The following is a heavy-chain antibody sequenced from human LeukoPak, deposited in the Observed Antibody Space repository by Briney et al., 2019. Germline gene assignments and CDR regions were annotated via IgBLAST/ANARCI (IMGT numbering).Heavy chain of an antibody. D-gene: IGHD6-13*01. CDR1: GFTFSSYA. J-gene: IGHJ4*02. CDR2: ISGSGGST. V-gene: IGHV3-23*01. Sequence: PGGSLGLSCAASGFTFSSYAMSWVRQAPGKGLEWVSAISGSGGSTYYADSVKGRFTISRDNSKNTLYLQMNSLRAEDTAVYYCAKDLRPGYSSSWYFDYWGQGTLVTVSS. CDR3: AKDLRPGYSSSWYFDY.